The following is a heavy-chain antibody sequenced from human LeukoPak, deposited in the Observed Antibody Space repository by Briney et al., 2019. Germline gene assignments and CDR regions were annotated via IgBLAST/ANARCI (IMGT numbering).Heavy chain of an antibody. V-gene: IGHV4-61*02. D-gene: IGHD6-19*01. CDR3: ARIRPVAGTDY. CDR1: GGSINTGSYY. CDR2: IYTSEIT. Sequence: SQTLSLTCTVSGGSINTGSYYWSWIRQPAGKGLEWIGRIYTSEITNFNPSLKSRVTISIATSKNQFSLKLSSVTAADTAVYYCARIRPVAGTDYWGRGTLVTVSS. J-gene: IGHJ4*02.